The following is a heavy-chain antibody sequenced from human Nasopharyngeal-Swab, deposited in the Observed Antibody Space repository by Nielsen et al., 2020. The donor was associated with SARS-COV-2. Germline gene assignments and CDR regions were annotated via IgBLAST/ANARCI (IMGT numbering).Heavy chain of an antibody. Sequence: ASVKVSCKASGYTFTSYGISWVRQAPGQWLEWIGWISAYNGNTNYAQKLQGRVTMTTDTSTSTAYMELRSLRPDDTAVYYCARDEGAIVVVVAAISYYYYYGMDVWGQGTTVTVSS. CDR3: ARDEGAIVVVVAAISYYYYYGMDV. V-gene: IGHV1-18*01. CDR2: ISAYNGNT. CDR1: GYTFTSYG. J-gene: IGHJ6*02. D-gene: IGHD2-15*01.